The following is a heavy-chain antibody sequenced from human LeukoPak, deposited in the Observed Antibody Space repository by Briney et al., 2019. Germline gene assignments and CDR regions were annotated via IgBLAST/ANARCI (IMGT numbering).Heavy chain of an antibody. CDR1: GDSVSSNSAA. CDR2: TYYRSKWYN. CDR3: TSSILKRESVTTTPDVFDV. J-gene: IGHJ3*01. V-gene: IGHV6-1*01. D-gene: IGHD2-21*01. Sequence: SQTLSLTCAISGDSVSSNSAAWNWIRQSPSRGLEWLGRTYYRSKWYNDYAVSVKSRITINPDTSKNQFSLQLNSVTPEDTAVYYCTSSILKRESVTTTPDVFDVWGQGTRVTVSS.